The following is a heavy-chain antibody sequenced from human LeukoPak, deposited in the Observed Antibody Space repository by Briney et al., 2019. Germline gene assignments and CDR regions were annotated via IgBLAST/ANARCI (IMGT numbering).Heavy chain of an antibody. CDR1: GVSISNFY. CDR3: ARHDYSNYVRH. Sequence: KSSETLSLTCTVSGVSISNFYWSWIRQPAGKGLEWIGRGFASGSTIYNPSLKSRVTISVDESKNQFSLELKSVTAADTAVYYCARHDYSNYVRHWGQGTLITVSS. J-gene: IGHJ4*02. V-gene: IGHV4-4*07. CDR2: GFASGST. D-gene: IGHD4-11*01.